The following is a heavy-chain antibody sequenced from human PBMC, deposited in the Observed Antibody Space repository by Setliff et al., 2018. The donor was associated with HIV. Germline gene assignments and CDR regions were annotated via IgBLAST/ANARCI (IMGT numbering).Heavy chain of an antibody. CDR3: ARDWGYIAATPDY. CDR2: IHTSGSA. D-gene: IGHD5-12*01. Sequence: SETLSLTCAVYGGSFSGFSWNWIRQPPGKGLEWIGRIHTSGSANYNPSLKSRVTISVDTSKNQFSLNLSSVTAADTAIYYCARDWGYIAATPDYWGQGTRVTVSS. CDR1: GGSFSGFS. V-gene: IGHV4-4*07. J-gene: IGHJ4*02.